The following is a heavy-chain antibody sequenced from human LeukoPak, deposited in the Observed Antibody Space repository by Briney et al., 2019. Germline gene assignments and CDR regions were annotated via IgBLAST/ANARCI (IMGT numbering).Heavy chain of an antibody. Sequence: PAGSLRLSCAASGFTFSSYWMHWVRQAPGKGLVWVSHINSDGSSTSYADSVKGRFTISRDNAKNTLYLQMNSLRAEDTAVYYCARDPAYYDSSGLTDYWGQGTLVTVSS. CDR3: ARDPAYYDSSGLTDY. V-gene: IGHV3-74*01. CDR1: GFTFSSYW. D-gene: IGHD3-22*01. J-gene: IGHJ4*02. CDR2: INSDGSST.